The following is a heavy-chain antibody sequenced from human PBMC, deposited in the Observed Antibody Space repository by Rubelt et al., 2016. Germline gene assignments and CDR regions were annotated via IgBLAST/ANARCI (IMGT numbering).Heavy chain of an antibody. CDR3: ARVGGVYDSSGIAGY. J-gene: IGHJ4*02. CDR2: IYHSGSI. D-gene: IGHD3-22*01. Sequence: QLQLQESGPGLVKPSETLSLICTVSGGSISSTSYYWGWIRQPPGKGLEWIGEIYHSGSINYNPSLKSRVTISVDTSKNQFSLKLSSVTAADTAVYYCARVGGVYDSSGIAGYWGQGTLDTVSS. CDR1: GGSISSTSYY. V-gene: IGHV4-39*07.